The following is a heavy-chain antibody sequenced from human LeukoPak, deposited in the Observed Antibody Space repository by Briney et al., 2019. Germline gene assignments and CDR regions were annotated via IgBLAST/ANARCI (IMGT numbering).Heavy chain of an antibody. CDR3: ARKGDYYDSSGYSVGYGDAFDI. CDR1: GGTFSSYT. Sequence: SVKVSCKASGGTFSSYTVSWVRQAPGQGLEWMGRIIPILGIANYAQKFQGRVTITADKSTSTAYMELSSLRSEDTAVYYCARKGDYYDSSGYSVGYGDAFDIWGQGTMVTVSS. J-gene: IGHJ3*02. CDR2: IIPILGIA. V-gene: IGHV1-69*02. D-gene: IGHD3-22*01.